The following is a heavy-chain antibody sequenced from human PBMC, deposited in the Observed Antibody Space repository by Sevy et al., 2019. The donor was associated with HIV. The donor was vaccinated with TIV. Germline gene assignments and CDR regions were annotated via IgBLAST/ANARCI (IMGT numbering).Heavy chain of an antibody. CDR3: GRVWCTKPHDY. Sequence: GGSLRLSCAASGFTFSKYSMIWVRQPPGKGLEWVLTLSFGCGYINYADSVTVRFTISRDNSKSSVYLQMNNLRPEDTDVYYSGRVWCTKPHDYWGQGTLVTVSS. D-gene: IGHD2-8*01. CDR2: LSFGCGYI. J-gene: IGHJ4*02. V-gene: IGHV3-23*01. CDR1: GFTFSKYS.